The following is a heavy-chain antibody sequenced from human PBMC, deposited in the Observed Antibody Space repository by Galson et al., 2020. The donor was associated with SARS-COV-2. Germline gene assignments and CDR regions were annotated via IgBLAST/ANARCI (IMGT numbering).Heavy chain of an antibody. J-gene: IGHJ4*02. Sequence: SQTLSLTCTVSGDSVTSGGYYWNWIRHHPGKGLEWIGYIYYSGGTSYNPSLKSRVTISADTSKHQFSLRLNSVTAADTAVYYCARSDCGGDCMMHLDFWGQGTLVTVSS. CDR3: ARSDCGGDCMMHLDF. CDR1: GDSVTSGGYY. CDR2: IYYSGGT. V-gene: IGHV4-31*03. D-gene: IGHD2-21*02.